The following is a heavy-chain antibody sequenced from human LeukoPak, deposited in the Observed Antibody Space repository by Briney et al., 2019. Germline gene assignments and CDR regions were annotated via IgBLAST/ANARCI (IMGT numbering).Heavy chain of an antibody. Sequence: PGGSLRLSCAASGFSFTTYWMNWVRQAPGKGLEWVAKIKQDGSETYYVDSVKGRFTISRDNAKSSLYLQMNSLRAEDTAVYFCGRDGAFGTSDYWGQGTLVTVSS. CDR3: GRDGAFGTSDY. CDR2: IKQDGSET. J-gene: IGHJ4*02. V-gene: IGHV3-7*01. D-gene: IGHD1-7*01. CDR1: GFSFTTYW.